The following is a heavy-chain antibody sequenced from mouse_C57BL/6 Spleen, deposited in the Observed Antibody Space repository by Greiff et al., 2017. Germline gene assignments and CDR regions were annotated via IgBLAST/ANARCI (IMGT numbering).Heavy chain of an antibody. Sequence: EVHLVQSGGDLVKPGGSLKLSCAASGFTFSSYGMSWVRQTPDKRLEWVATISRGSGDTYYPDSVKGRVTLSRDNAKNTLYLQLSSLKSEDTAMYYCARQGYDSFFDYWGQGTTLTVSS. V-gene: IGHV5-6*01. CDR1: GFTFSSYG. CDR2: ISRGSGDT. D-gene: IGHD2-4*01. J-gene: IGHJ2*01. CDR3: ARQGYDSFFDY.